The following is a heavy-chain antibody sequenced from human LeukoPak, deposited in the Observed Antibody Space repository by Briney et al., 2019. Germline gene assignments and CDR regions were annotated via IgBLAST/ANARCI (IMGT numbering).Heavy chain of an antibody. Sequence: GGSLRLSCAASGFTFSSYAMSWVRQAPGKGLEWVSAISGSGGSTYYADSVKGRFTISRDNSKNSLYLQMNSLRAEDTALYYCARGREYGDYNWFDPWGQGTLVTVSS. D-gene: IGHD4-17*01. CDR3: ARGREYGDYNWFDP. CDR1: GFTFSSYA. CDR2: ISGSGGST. V-gene: IGHV3-23*01. J-gene: IGHJ5*02.